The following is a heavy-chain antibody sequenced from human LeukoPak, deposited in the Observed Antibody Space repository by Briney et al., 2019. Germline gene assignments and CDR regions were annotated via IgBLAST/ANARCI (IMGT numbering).Heavy chain of an antibody. Sequence: GGSLRLSCATSGFNFDRYTIHWVRQAPGRGLEWVSLAGWAGGTTFYSDSVRGRFTISRDSGRKSVYLQMNSLTTDDTAFYFCAKELDTMFFDYWGQGALVTVSS. J-gene: IGHJ4*02. CDR1: GFNFDRYT. V-gene: IGHV3-43*01. CDR2: AGWAGGTT. D-gene: IGHD3-10*02. CDR3: AKELDTMFFDY.